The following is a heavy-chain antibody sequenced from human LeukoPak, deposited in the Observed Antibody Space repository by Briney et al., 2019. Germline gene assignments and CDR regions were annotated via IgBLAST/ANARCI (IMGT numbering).Heavy chain of an antibody. Sequence: GGSLRLSCTTSGCIFSNYGMHWVRQAPGKGLEWVAFIRHDGSNKYYADSVKGRCTISRDNSKKTVYLQMNSLRTEDTAVYYCARHIRGDYAWFDPWGQGTLVTVSS. CDR1: GCIFSNYG. CDR3: ARHIRGDYAWFDP. CDR2: IRHDGSNK. D-gene: IGHD4-17*01. J-gene: IGHJ5*02. V-gene: IGHV3-30*02.